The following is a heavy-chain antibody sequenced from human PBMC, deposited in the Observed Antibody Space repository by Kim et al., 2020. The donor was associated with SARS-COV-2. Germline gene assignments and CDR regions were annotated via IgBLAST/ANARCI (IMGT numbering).Heavy chain of an antibody. CDR3: AGGYEAPYYYYGMDV. Sequence: GGSLRLSCAASGFTFSSYAMSWVRQAPGKGLEWVSVIYSGGSSTYYADSVKGRFTISRDNSKNTLYLQMNSLRAEDTAVYYCAGGYEAPYYYYGMDVWGQGTTVTVSS. V-gene: IGHV3-23*03. J-gene: IGHJ6*02. D-gene: IGHD5-12*01. CDR1: GFTFSSYA. CDR2: IYSGGSST.